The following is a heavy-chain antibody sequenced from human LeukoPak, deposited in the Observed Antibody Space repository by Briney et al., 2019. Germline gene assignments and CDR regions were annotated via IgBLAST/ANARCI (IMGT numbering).Heavy chain of an antibody. V-gene: IGHV1-18*01. CDR3: ARATRDGYKLARLPDDY. CDR2: ISAYNGNT. D-gene: IGHD5-24*01. Sequence: ASVKVSCKASGYTFTSYGISWVRQAPGQRLEWMGWISAYNGNTNYAQKLQGRVTMTRDTSTSTAYMELRSLRSDDTAVYYCARATRDGYKLARLPDDYWGQGTLVTVSS. CDR1: GYTFTSYG. J-gene: IGHJ4*02.